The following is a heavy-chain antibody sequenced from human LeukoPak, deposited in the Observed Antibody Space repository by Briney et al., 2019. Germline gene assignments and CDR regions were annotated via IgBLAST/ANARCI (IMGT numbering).Heavy chain of an antibody. J-gene: IGHJ4*02. CDR1: GFTFSSYW. CDR3: ARDKPRGSYYGSIFDS. Sequence: GGSLRLSCEASGFTFSSYWLSWVRQAPGKGLEWVANIRDDGGEIYYEDSVKGRFTISRDNAKSSLFLQMNSLRAEDAAVYYCARDKPRGSYYGSIFDSWGQGTLVTVSS. V-gene: IGHV3-7*01. CDR2: IRDDGGEI. D-gene: IGHD1-26*01.